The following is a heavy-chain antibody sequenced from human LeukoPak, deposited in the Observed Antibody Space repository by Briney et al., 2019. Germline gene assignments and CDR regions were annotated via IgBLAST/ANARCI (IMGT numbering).Heavy chain of an antibody. CDR1: GGSISSSSYY. D-gene: IGHD3-3*01. Sequence: PSETLSLTCTVSGGSISSSSYYWGWIRQPPGKGLEWIGSIYYSGSTYYNPSLKSRVTISVDTSKNQFSLKLSSVTAADTAVYYCATNADFWSGSEWFDPWGQGTLVTVSS. CDR3: ATNADFWSGSEWFDP. CDR2: IYYSGST. V-gene: IGHV4-39*01. J-gene: IGHJ5*02.